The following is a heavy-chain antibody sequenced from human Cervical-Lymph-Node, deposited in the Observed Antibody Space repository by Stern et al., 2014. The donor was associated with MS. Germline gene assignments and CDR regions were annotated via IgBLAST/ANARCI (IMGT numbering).Heavy chain of an antibody. CDR3: ARGRYCSGGSCYYYYGMDV. J-gene: IGHJ6*02. CDR1: GGTFSSYA. V-gene: IGHV1-69*01. D-gene: IGHD2-15*01. CDR2: IIPIVGTA. Sequence: VQLVQSGAEVKKPGSSVKVSCKASGGTFSSYAISWVRQAPGQGLEWMGGIIPIVGTANYAQKFQGRVTITADESTSTAYMELSSLRSEDTAVYYCARGRYCSGGSCYYYYGMDVWGQGTTVTVSS.